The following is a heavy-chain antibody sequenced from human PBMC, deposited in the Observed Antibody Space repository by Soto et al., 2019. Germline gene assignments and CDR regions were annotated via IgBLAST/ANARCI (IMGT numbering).Heavy chain of an antibody. D-gene: IGHD1-1*01. CDR2: ISGSGGST. CDR3: ARGPTNWKLDY. J-gene: IGHJ4*02. V-gene: IGHV3-23*01. CDR1: GFTFSSYA. Sequence: GGSLRLCCAASGFTFSSYAMSWVRQAPGKGLEWVSAISGSGGSTYYADSVKGRFTISRDNSKNTLYLQMNSLRAEDTAVYYCARGPTNWKLDYWGQGTLVTVSS.